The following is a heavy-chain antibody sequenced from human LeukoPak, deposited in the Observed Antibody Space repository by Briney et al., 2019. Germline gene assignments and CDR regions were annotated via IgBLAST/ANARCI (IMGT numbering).Heavy chain of an antibody. V-gene: IGHV3-21*01. CDR3: AREGSSGSYYPSSY. CDR1: GFTFSSYS. J-gene: IGHJ4*02. CDR2: ISSSSSYI. Sequence: GGSLRLSCAASGFTFSSYSMKWFRQAPGKGLEWVSSISSSSSYIYYADSVKSRFTISRDNAKNSLYLQMNSLRAEDTAVYYCAREGSSGSYYPSSYWGQGTLVTGSS. D-gene: IGHD1-26*01.